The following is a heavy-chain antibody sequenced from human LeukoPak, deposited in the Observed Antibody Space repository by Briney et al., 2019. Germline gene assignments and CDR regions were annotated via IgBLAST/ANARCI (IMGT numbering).Heavy chain of an antibody. Sequence: SQTLSLTCTVSGGSISSGSYYWSWIRQPAGKGLEWIGYIYYSGSTNYNPSLKSRVTMSVDTSKNQFSLNLSSVTAADTAVYYCASLMTTVTTGDYWGQGTLVTVSS. J-gene: IGHJ4*02. CDR3: ASLMTTVTTGDY. CDR1: GGSISSGSYY. V-gene: IGHV4-61*10. CDR2: IYYSGST. D-gene: IGHD4-17*01.